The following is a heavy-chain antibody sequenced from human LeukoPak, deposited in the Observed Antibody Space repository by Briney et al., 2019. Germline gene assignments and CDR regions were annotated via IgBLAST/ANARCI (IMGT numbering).Heavy chain of an antibody. Sequence: PGESLKISCNGLGYIFSSYWNAWLRQRPGKGLEWMGIIYPGGSETRYDPSFQGQVTISADMSTSTAYLQWSSLRASDTAMYYCARASRDGYNQNFDHWGQGTLVTVSS. CDR2: IYPGGSET. CDR3: ARASRDGYNQNFDH. CDR1: GYIFSSYW. D-gene: IGHD5-24*01. J-gene: IGHJ4*02. V-gene: IGHV5-51*01.